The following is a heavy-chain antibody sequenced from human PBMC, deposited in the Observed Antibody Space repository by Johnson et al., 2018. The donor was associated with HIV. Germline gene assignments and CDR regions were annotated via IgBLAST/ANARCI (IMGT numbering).Heavy chain of an antibody. D-gene: IGHD3-16*01. V-gene: IGHV3-30*04. Sequence: QVQLVESGGGVVQPGRSLRLSCAASGFIFNDYPMYWVRQPPGKGLEWVAVISFDGSNKYYADSVKGRFSISRDNSKNTLYLQMNSLRAEETAVYYRASHVGRSGGSAFDIWGQGKMVNVSS. J-gene: IGHJ3*02. CDR3: ASHVGRSGGSAFDI. CDR2: ISFDGSNK. CDR1: GFIFNDYP.